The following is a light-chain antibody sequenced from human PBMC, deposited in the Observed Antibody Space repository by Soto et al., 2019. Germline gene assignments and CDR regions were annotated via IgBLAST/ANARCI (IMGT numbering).Light chain of an antibody. Sequence: EIVLTRSPGTLSLFPGERATLSCRASQSVSSSYLAWYQQKPGQAPRLLVYGASSRATGIPDRFSGSGSGTDLTLTISRVEPEDFAVYYCQHYGSSPFTFGPGTRVDIK. CDR2: GAS. J-gene: IGKJ3*01. CDR3: QHYGSSPFT. V-gene: IGKV3-20*01. CDR1: QSVSSSY.